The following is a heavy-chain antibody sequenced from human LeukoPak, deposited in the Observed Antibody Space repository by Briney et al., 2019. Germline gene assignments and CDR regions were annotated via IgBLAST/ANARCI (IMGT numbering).Heavy chain of an antibody. CDR2: ISGNSNAI. CDR1: GFTFSDYY. V-gene: IGHV3-11*04. D-gene: IGHD6-13*01. CDR3: AKDARYSSRQRGAYYYGMDV. Sequence: GGSLRLSCAASGFTFSDYYMSWLRQAPGKGLEWVSYISGNSNAIYYADSVKGRFTISRDNAKNSLYLQMNSLRVEDTAVYYCAKDARYSSRQRGAYYYGMDVWGQGTTVTVSS. J-gene: IGHJ6*02.